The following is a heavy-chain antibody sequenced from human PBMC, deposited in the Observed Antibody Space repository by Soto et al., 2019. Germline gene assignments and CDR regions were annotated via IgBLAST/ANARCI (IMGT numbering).Heavy chain of an antibody. CDR3: ARLGGYYQAFDQ. CDR1: GGSISSYY. V-gene: IGHV4-59*08. CDR2: IYYSGST. J-gene: IGHJ4*02. Sequence: SLLLSHTCPVAGGSISSYYWSWIRQPPGKGLEWIGYIYYSGSTTYTPSLKSRVTIAVDTSKNQFSLRLNSVTAADTAVYYCARLGGYYQAFDQWGQGSLVTVSS. D-gene: IGHD3-22*01.